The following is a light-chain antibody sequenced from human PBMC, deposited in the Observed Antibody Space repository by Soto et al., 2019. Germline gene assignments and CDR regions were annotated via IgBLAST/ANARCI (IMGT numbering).Light chain of an antibody. J-gene: IGLJ1*01. CDR3: GSYTNTTYV. V-gene: IGLV2-14*01. Sequence: LTQPSSLSVSPGQSITISFTGTSSDIGAYDYVSWFQQHPGKAPKLMISEVSSRPSGVSHRFSASASGSTASLTISGLQADDEADYYCGSYTNTTYVFGTGTKVTVL. CDR2: EVS. CDR1: SSDIGAYDY.